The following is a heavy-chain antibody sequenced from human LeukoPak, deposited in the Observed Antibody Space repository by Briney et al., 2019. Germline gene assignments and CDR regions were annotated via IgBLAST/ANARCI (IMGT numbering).Heavy chain of an antibody. V-gene: IGHV1-2*02. D-gene: IGHD3-10*01. CDR1: GYTFTGYY. CDR2: ISPNTGGT. Sequence: ASVKVSCKSSGYTFTGYYMHWVRQAPEQGLEWMGWISPNTGGTNYARKFQGRVTMTRDASISTAYMELSSLISDDTAVYYCARDRNGGSAVAGDFWGQGTLVTVSS. CDR3: ARDRNGGSAVAGDF. J-gene: IGHJ4*02.